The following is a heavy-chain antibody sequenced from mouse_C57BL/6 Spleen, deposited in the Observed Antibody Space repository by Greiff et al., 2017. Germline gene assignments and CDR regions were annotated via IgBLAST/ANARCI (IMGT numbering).Heavy chain of an antibody. CDR3: ARWDYSNYDARDY. D-gene: IGHD2-5*01. V-gene: IGHV1-59*01. CDR1: GYTFTSYW. J-gene: IGHJ4*01. Sequence: QVQLQQPGAELVRPGTSVKLSCKASGYTFTSYWMHWVKQRPGQGLEWIGVIDPSDSYTNSNQKFKGKATLTVDTSSSTAYMQLSRLTSEDSAVYYCARWDYSNYDARDYWGQGTSVTVSS. CDR2: IDPSDSYT.